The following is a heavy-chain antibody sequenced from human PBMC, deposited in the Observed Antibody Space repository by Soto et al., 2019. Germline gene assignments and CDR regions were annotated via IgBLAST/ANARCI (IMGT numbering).Heavy chain of an antibody. D-gene: IGHD3-10*01. CDR2: IIPIFGTA. V-gene: IGHV1-69*13. J-gene: IGHJ6*02. CDR1: GGTFSSYA. CDR3: ARNGLLWFGERGMDV. Sequence: VKVSCKASGGTFSSYAISWVRQAPGQGLEWMGGIIPIFGTANYAQKFQGRVTITADESTSTAYMELNSLRAGDTAVYYCARNGLLWFGERGMDVWGQGTTVTVSS.